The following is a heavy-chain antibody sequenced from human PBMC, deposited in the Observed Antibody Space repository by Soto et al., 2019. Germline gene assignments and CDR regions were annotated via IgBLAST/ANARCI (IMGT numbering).Heavy chain of an antibody. V-gene: IGHV1-69*13. J-gene: IGHJ6*02. D-gene: IGHD2-15*01. CDR3: ARGGLGDIVVVVAVDYYYGMDV. CDR2: IIPIFGTA. CDR1: GGTFSSYA. Sequence: ASVKVSCKASGGTFSSYAISWVRQAPGQGLEWMGGIIPIFGTANYAQKFQGRVTITADESTSTAYMELSSLRSEDTAVYYCARGGLGDIVVVVAVDYYYGMDVWGQGTTVTVSS.